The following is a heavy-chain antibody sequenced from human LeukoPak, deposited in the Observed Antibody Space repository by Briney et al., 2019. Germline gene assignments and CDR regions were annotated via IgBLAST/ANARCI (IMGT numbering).Heavy chain of an antibody. Sequence: PSETLSLTCTVSGGSISSYYWSWIRQSPGKGLEWIGSIYSSGSTYYNPSLQSRVTISKDTSENQFSLQLNSVTAADMAVYFCARRSIYWYFDFWGRGTLVTVSS. CDR3: ARRSIYWYFDF. CDR2: IYSSGST. CDR1: GGSISSYY. V-gene: IGHV4-59*04. J-gene: IGHJ2*01. D-gene: IGHD3-10*01.